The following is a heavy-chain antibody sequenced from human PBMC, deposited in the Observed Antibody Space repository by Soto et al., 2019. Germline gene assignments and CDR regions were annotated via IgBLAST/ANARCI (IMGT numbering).Heavy chain of an antibody. CDR1: GFTFSSYG. V-gene: IGHV3-33*01. CDR2: IWYDGSNK. J-gene: IGHJ4*02. D-gene: IGHD6-19*01. CDR3: ARDSGVAGTLYFDY. Sequence: GGSLRLSCAASGFTFSSYGMHWVRQAPGKGLEWVAVIWYDGSNKYYADSVKGRFTISRDNSKNTLYLQMNSLRAEDTAVYYCARDSGVAGTLYFDYWGQGTLVTVSS.